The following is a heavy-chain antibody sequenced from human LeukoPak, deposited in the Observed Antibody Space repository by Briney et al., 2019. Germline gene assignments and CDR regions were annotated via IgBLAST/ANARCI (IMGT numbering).Heavy chain of an antibody. CDR3: ARSRSATTPFDY. J-gene: IGHJ4*02. CDR1: GGSISSYY. Sequence: SSETLSLTCTVSGGSISSYYWSWIRQPPGKGLEWIGYIYYSGSTNYNPSLKSRVTISVDTSKNQFSLKLSSVTAADTAVYYCARSRSATTPFDYWGQGTLVTVSS. D-gene: IGHD1/OR15-1a*01. CDR2: IYYSGST. V-gene: IGHV4-59*01.